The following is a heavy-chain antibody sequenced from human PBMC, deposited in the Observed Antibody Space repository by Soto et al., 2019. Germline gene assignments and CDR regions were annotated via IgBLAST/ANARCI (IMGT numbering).Heavy chain of an antibody. CDR3: ARDSGSGSHSYNYFDP. Sequence: SETLSLTCTVSGGSISSYYWSWIREPPGKGLEWIGYIYYSGITNYSPSLKSRVTISVDTSKNQFSLKLSSVTAADTAVYYCARDSGSGSHSYNYFDPWGQGTLVTVSS. CDR1: GGSISSYY. J-gene: IGHJ5*02. CDR2: IYYSGIT. D-gene: IGHD3-10*01. V-gene: IGHV4-59*01.